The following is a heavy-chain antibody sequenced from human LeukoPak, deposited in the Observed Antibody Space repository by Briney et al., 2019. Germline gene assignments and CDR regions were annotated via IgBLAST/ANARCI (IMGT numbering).Heavy chain of an antibody. CDR1: GFTFGDYA. V-gene: IGHV3-49*04. J-gene: IGHJ4*02. CDR3: TRRDTAMAYFDY. Sequence: GGSLRLSCTASGFTFGDYAMSWVRQAPGKGLEWVGFIRSKAYGGTTEYAASVKGRFTISRDDSKSIAYLQMNSLKTEDTAVYYCTRRDTAMAYFDYWGQETLVTVSS. D-gene: IGHD5-18*01. CDR2: IRSKAYGGTT.